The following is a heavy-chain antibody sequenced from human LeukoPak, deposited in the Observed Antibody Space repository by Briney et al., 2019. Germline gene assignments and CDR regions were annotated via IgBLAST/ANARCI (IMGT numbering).Heavy chain of an antibody. Sequence: SETLSLTCTVSGVSITAYHWTGIPHPAGERLEWIVRIYANVITIYNPSLESRLTISLHTSKNQLSLRMSSVTAVDTALYFCAKKDRHFWG. V-gene: IGHV4-4*07. J-gene: IGHJ6*01. CDR3: AKKDRHF. CDR1: GVSITAYH. CDR2: IYANVIT.